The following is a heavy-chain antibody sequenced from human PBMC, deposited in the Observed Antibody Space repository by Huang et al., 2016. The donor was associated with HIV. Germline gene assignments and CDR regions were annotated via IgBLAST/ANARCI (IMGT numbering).Heavy chain of an antibody. V-gene: IGHV5-51*01. J-gene: IGHJ4*02. CDR1: GYSFSSYW. CDR2: IVPDDSDT. Sequence: VQLVQSGAEVKKPGESLKISCKGSGYSFSSYWIAWVRQMPGKGLAWMWIIVPDDSDTTYSPSFEGQVTISADKSIGTAYLQWSSLKASDTAMYYCARRFSSSSGYFDYWGQGSLVTVSS. D-gene: IGHD6-6*01. CDR3: ARRFSSSSGYFDY.